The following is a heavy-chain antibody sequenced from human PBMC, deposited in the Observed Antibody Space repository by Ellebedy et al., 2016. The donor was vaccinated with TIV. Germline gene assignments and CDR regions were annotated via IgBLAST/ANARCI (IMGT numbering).Heavy chain of an antibody. D-gene: IGHD1-26*01. V-gene: IGHV3-30*02. CDR3: AKEPYQANSALDD. Sequence: PGGSLRLSCEASGFTFIDYGMHWVRQAPAKGLERVALIRYNEIIRYYADSVKGRFTIYRDNSKNTLYLQMKNLRGEDTAVYYCAKEPYQANSALDDWGQGTLVTVSP. CDR1: GFTFIDYG. CDR2: IRYNEIIR. J-gene: IGHJ4*02.